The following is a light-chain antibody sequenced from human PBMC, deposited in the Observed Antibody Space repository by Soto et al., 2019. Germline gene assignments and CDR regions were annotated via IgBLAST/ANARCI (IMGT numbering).Light chain of an antibody. CDR2: GAS. CDR1: QSIGSN. CDR3: QQYNNWPLT. J-gene: IGKJ4*01. Sequence: VMTDSPSTLSVSPWERATLSFTASQSIGSNLAWYQQKPGQAPRLLISGASTRATDIPARFSGSGSGTDFTLTISSLQSEDFAVYYCQQYNNWPLTFGGGTKVDIK. V-gene: IGKV3D-15*01.